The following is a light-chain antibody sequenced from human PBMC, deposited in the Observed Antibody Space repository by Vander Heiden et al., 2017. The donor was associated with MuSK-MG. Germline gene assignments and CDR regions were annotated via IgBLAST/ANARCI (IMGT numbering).Light chain of an antibody. CDR2: EAS. CDR1: QSVGRNF. CDR3: QQEGTSPYT. Sequence: ELVLTQSPGTLSLSPGESATLSCRASQSVGRNFLAWYQQKPGQAPRLLIYEASSRATGIPDRFSGSGSGTDFALTISRLEPEDFAVYYCQQEGTSPYTFGQGTKLEIK. V-gene: IGKV3-20*01. J-gene: IGKJ2*01.